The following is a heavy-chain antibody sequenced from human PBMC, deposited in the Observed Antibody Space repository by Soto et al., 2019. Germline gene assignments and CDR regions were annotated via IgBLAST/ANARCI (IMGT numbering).Heavy chain of an antibody. CDR3: ASHSGSSPEGRYYYGMDV. CDR1: GGTFSSYA. J-gene: IGHJ6*02. D-gene: IGHD1-26*01. Sequence: QVQLVQSGAEVKKPGSSVKVSCKASGGTFSSYAISWVRQAPGQGLQWMGGIISIFGTADYAQKFQGRATITANESTSRAYMELSSSRSEDMALYYCASHSGSSPEGRYYYGMDVWGQGTTVTFSS. V-gene: IGHV1-69*12. CDR2: IISIFGTA.